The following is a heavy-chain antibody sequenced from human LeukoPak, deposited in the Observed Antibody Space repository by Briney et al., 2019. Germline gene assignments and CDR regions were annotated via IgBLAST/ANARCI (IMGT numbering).Heavy chain of an antibody. D-gene: IGHD5-12*01. CDR2: ISGNVGST. J-gene: IGHJ4*02. Sequence: GGSLRLSCSASGFTFNSFAMHWVRQAPGKGLEYVSVISGNVGSTYYADSMKGLFTISRDNAKNSLYLEMNSLRDEDTAVYYCARDVRWLRFVFDNWGQGTLVTVSS. V-gene: IGHV3-64*04. CDR1: GFTFNSFA. CDR3: ARDVRWLRFVFDN.